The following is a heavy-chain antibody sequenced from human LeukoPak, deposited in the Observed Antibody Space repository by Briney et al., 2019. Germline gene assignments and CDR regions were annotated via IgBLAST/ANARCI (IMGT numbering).Heavy chain of an antibody. CDR1: GGSISSGSYY. CDR3: ARADQLLFDAFDI. Sequence: SETLSLTCTVSGGSISSGSYYWSWIRQPAGKGLEWIGRIYTSGSTNYNPSLKSRVTISVDTSKNQFSPKLSSVTAADTAVYYCARADQLLFDAFDIWGQGTMVTVSS. D-gene: IGHD2-2*01. J-gene: IGHJ3*02. CDR2: IYTSGST. V-gene: IGHV4-61*02.